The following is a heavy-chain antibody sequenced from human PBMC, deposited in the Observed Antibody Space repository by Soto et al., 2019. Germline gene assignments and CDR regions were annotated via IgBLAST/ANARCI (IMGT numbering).Heavy chain of an antibody. J-gene: IGHJ4*02. V-gene: IGHV3-23*01. CDR2: ISNSGVVT. Sequence: EVQLLESGGGLVQPGGSLRLSCVASGFTFRNFGMSWVRQAPGKGLQWVSSISNSGVVTFYADSVRGRFTTSRDNSKNTQYLEMNSLRADDTAVFYCARGAHSTYGPDYWGQGTLVAVSS. CDR1: GFTFRNFG. D-gene: IGHD3-10*01. CDR3: ARGAHSTYGPDY.